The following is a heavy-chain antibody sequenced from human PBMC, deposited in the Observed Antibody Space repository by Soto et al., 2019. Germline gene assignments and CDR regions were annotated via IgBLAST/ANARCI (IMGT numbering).Heavy chain of an antibody. CDR3: ARPAAEYYYDSSGSITPFDY. V-gene: IGHV1-69*01. Sequence: QVQLVQSGAEVKKPGSSVKVSCKASGGTFSSYAISWVRQAPGQGLEWMGGIIPIFGTANYAQKFQGRVTITADESTSTAYMELSSLRSADTAVYYCARPAAEYYYDSSGSITPFDYWGQGTLVTVSS. J-gene: IGHJ4*02. D-gene: IGHD3-22*01. CDR2: IIPIFGTA. CDR1: GGTFSSYA.